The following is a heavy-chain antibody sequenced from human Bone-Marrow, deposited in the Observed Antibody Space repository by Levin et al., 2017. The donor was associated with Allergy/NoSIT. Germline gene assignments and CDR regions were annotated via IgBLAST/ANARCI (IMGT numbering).Heavy chain of an antibody. CDR1: GFTFSSYS. CDR3: AREPKIAARPGNYFDY. J-gene: IGHJ4*02. D-gene: IGHD6-6*01. CDR2: ISSSSSYI. Sequence: GGSLRLSCAASGFTFSSYSMNWVRQAPGKGLEWVSSISSSSSYIYYADSVKGRFTISRDNAKNSLYLQMNSLRAEDTAVYYCAREPKIAARPGNYFDYWGQGTLVTVSS. V-gene: IGHV3-21*01.